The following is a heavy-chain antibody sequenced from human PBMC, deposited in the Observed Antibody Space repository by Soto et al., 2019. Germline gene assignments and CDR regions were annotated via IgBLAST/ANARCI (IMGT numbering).Heavy chain of an antibody. V-gene: IGHV3-23*01. J-gene: IGHJ6*02. Sequence: EVQLLESGGGLVQPGGSLRLSCAASGFSLRNYGMNWVRQAPGKGLEWVSGISNSGGSIKYADSVKGRFTISRDNFQSKVYLELNSMRAEDTAVYYCARLQGDNSGTYGMDVWGQGTTVPVS. CDR1: GFSLRNYG. D-gene: IGHD3-10*01. CDR2: ISNSGGSI. CDR3: ARLQGDNSGTYGMDV.